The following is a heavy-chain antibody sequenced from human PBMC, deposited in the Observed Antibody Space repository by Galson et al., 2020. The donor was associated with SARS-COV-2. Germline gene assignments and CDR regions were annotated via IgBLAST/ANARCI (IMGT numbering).Heavy chain of an antibody. CDR1: GFTFSSYA. V-gene: IGHV3-30-3*01. CDR3: LRAVAAGVIKGYWFDP. Sequence: TGGYLRLSCAASGFTFSSYAMHWVRQAPGKGLEWVAFTSFDGSFNYYADSVKGRFSISRDNSKNTLYLQMNSLRVEDTAMYYCLRAVAAGVIKGYWFDPWGQGSLVSVSS. CDR2: TSFDGSFN. D-gene: IGHD6-13*01. J-gene: IGHJ5*02.